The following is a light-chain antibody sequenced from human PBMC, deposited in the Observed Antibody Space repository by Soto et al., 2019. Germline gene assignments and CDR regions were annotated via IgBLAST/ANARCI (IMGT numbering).Light chain of an antibody. CDR1: SSDIGGCNY. CDR2: DVT. CDR3: RSCTSSNTHVV. Sequence: QSALTQPASVSGSAAQSITISCTGTSSDIGGCNYVSWYQQHPGKAPKLIIYDVTNRPSGVSNRFSGSKSGNTASLTISGLQTEDEADYYCRSCTSSNTHVVFGGGTKLTVL. V-gene: IGLV2-14*01. J-gene: IGLJ2*01.